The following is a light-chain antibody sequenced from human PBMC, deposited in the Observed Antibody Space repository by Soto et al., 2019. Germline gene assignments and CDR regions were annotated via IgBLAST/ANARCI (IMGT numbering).Light chain of an antibody. V-gene: IGLV2-11*01. CDR3: CSYAGSSLWV. CDR2: DVI. Sequence: QSALTQPRSVSGSPGQSVTISCTGTSSDVGVYNYVSWYQQLPGKAPQLVIYDVIKRPSGVPYRFSGSKSGNTASLTISGLQAEDEADYYCCSYAGSSLWVFGGGTKLTVL. CDR1: SSDVGVYNY. J-gene: IGLJ3*02.